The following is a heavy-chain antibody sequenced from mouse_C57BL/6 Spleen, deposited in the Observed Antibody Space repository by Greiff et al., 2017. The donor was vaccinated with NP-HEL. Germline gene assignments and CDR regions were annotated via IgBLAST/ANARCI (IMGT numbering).Heavy chain of an antibody. CDR2: ISDGGSYT. CDR1: GFTFSSYA. J-gene: IGHJ4*01. D-gene: IGHD2-5*01. CDR3: ARDRAYYSNYGAMDY. Sequence: EVKLMESGGGLVKPGGSLKLSCAASGFTFSSYAMSWVRQTPEKRLEWVATISDGGSYTYYPDNVKGRFTISRDNAKNNLYLQMSHLKSEDTAMYYCARDRAYYSNYGAMDYWGQGTSVTVSS. V-gene: IGHV5-4*01.